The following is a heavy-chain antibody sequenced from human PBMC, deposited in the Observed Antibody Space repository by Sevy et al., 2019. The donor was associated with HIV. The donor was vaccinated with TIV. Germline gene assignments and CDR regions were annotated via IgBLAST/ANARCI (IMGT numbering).Heavy chain of an antibody. D-gene: IGHD2-15*01. CDR1: GFTFSSYA. J-gene: IGHJ4*02. CDR2: INAISSNI. V-gene: IGHV3-21*01. Sequence: GGSLRFSCAASGFTFSSYAMNWVRQAPGKGLEWVSSINAISSNIYYAHSVKGRFTISRDNAENSLYLQMNSVRAEDTAVYYCARDLFSGGNAVYGYWGQGTLVTVSS. CDR3: ARDLFSGGNAVYGY.